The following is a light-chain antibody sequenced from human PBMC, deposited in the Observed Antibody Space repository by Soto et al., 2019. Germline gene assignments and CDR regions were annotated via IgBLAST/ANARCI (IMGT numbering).Light chain of an antibody. Sequence: EIVLTQSPGTLSLSPGERATLSCRASQSVSSQLAWYQQKPGQAPRLLIYDASNRATGIPARFSGSGSGTDFTLSISSLAPEDFAVYYCQQRSDWPLSFGPGTKVEIK. CDR1: QSVSSQ. CDR2: DAS. CDR3: QQRSDWPLS. V-gene: IGKV3-11*01. J-gene: IGKJ3*01.